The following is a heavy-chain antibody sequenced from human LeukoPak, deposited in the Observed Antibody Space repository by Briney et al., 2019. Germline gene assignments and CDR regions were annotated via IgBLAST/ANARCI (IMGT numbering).Heavy chain of an antibody. CDR1: GLTFNIYA. CDR2: ISSDARRT. Sequence: GGSLRLSCPASGLTFNIYAMSWVRQPPGKGLEWVSSISSDARRTYYAESVKGRFTISRDNSKNTVYLQMNSLRAGDTAVYSCAKGGLGAVDYFDPWGQGTLVTVSS. J-gene: IGHJ5*02. CDR3: AKGGLGAVDYFDP. V-gene: IGHV3-23*01. D-gene: IGHD6-19*01.